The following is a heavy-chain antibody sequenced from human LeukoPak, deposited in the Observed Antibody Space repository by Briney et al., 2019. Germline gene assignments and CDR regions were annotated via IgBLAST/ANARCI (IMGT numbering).Heavy chain of an antibody. D-gene: IGHD6-19*01. CDR1: GYTFTSYY. CDR3: ARSVEHDY. Sequence: ASVKVSCKASGYTFTSYYMHWVRQAPGQGLEWMGIINPSGGSTSYAQKFQGRVTITRNTSISTAYMELSSLRSEDTAVYYCARSVEHDYWGQGTLVTVSS. V-gene: IGHV1-46*01. J-gene: IGHJ4*02. CDR2: INPSGGST.